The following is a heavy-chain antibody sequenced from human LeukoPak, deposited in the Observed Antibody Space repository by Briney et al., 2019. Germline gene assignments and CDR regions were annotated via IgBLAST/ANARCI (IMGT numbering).Heavy chain of an antibody. Sequence: PGGSLRLSCAASGFTFSSYEMNWVRQAPGKGLEWVSYISSSGSTIYYADSVMGRFTISRDNAKNSLYLRMNSLRDEDTAVYYCARERGHHFEYWGQGTLVTVSS. CDR3: ARERGHHFEY. V-gene: IGHV3-48*03. CDR2: ISSSGSTI. D-gene: IGHD6-25*01. CDR1: GFTFSSYE. J-gene: IGHJ4*02.